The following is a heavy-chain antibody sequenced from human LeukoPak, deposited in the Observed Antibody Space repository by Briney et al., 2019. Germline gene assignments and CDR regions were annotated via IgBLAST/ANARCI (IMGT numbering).Heavy chain of an antibody. J-gene: IGHJ4*02. D-gene: IGHD6-6*01. V-gene: IGHV1-8*03. Sequence: GASVKVSCKASGYTFTSYDINWVRQATGQGLEWMGWMNPNSGNTGYAQKFQGRVTITRNTSISTGYMELSSLRSEDTAVYYCARGTDSSSSGDYWGQGTLVTVSS. CDR1: GYTFTSYD. CDR2: MNPNSGNT. CDR3: ARGTDSSSSGDY.